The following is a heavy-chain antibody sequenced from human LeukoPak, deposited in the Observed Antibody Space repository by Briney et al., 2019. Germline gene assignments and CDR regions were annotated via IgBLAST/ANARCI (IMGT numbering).Heavy chain of an antibody. CDR1: GYTLTELS. J-gene: IGHJ4*02. D-gene: IGHD3-3*01. CDR3: VRQDTIFGVVSFDY. Sequence: AASVKVSCKVSGYTLTELSMHWVRQAPGKGLEWMGGFDPEDGETIYAQKFQGRVTMTEDTSTDTAYMELSSLRSEDTAVYYCVRQDTIFGVVSFDYWGQGTLVTVSS. V-gene: IGHV1-24*01. CDR2: FDPEDGET.